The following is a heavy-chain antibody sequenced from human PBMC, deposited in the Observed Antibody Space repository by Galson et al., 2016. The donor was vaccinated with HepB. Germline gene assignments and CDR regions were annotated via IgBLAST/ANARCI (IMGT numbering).Heavy chain of an antibody. CDR3: ARDASFYSSAWYDVFDI. J-gene: IGHJ3*02. V-gene: IGHV3-7*03. D-gene: IGHD6-19*01. CDR2: IKQDGSQK. CDR1: EFTFSTYW. Sequence: SLRLSCAASEFTFSTYWMTWVRQAPGKGLEWVANIKQDGSQKNYVDSVMGRFTISRDNAKNSLYLQMNSLRAEDTAIYYCARDASFYSSAWYDVFDIWGQGTMVTVSS.